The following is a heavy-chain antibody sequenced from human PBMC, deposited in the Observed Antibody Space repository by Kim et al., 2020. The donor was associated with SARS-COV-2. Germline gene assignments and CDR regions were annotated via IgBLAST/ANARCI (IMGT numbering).Heavy chain of an antibody. D-gene: IGHD6-6*01. V-gene: IGHV1-24*01. J-gene: IGHJ4*02. Sequence: IYAQKFQGRVTMTEDTSTDTAYMELSSLRSEDTAVYYCAIRIAAPNYFDYWGQGTLVTVSS. CDR3: AIRIAAPNYFDY.